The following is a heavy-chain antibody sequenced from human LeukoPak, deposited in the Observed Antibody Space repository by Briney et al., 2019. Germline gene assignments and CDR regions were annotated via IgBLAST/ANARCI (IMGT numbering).Heavy chain of an antibody. CDR1: GFSFSDYS. V-gene: IGHV3-21*01. Sequence: PGGSLRLSCAASGFSFSDYSMNWVRQAPGRGLEWVSSISSASTYIYYADSMKGRFTISRDNAENSLYLQMNSLRAEDTAVYYCARDSVYSTSLCDLHHYGMDVWGQGTTVTVSS. D-gene: IGHD5-18*01. CDR2: ISSASTYI. CDR3: ARDSVYSTSLCDLHHYGMDV. J-gene: IGHJ6*02.